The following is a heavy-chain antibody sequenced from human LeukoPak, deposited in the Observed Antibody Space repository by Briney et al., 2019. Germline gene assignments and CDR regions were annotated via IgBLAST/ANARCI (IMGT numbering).Heavy chain of an antibody. J-gene: IGHJ4*02. D-gene: IGHD6-6*01. CDR1: GGSISSGGYY. V-gene: IGHV4-31*11. CDR2: IYYSGST. CDR3: ARDLAARGGRYFDY. Sequence: SETLSLTCAVSGGSISSGGYYWSWIRQHPGKGLEWIGYIYYSGSTYYNPSLKSRVTISVDTSKNQFSLKLSSVTAADTAVYYCARDLAARGGRYFDYWGQGTLVTVSS.